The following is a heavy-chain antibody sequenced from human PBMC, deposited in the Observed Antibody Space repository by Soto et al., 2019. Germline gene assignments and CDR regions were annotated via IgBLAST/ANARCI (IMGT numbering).Heavy chain of an antibody. CDR3: ARDLFYRDSSGSHY. D-gene: IGHD3-22*01. Sequence: SVKVSCKASGGSFSSYAISWVRQAPGQGLEWMGGIIPIFGTANYAQKFQGRVTITADESTSTAYMELSSLRSEDTAVYYCARDLFYRDSSGSHYWGQGTLVTVSS. J-gene: IGHJ4*02. CDR2: IIPIFGTA. V-gene: IGHV1-69*13. CDR1: GGSFSSYA.